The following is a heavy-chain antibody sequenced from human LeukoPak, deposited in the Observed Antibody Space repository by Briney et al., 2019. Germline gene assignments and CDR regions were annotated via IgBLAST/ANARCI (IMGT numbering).Heavy chain of an antibody. CDR3: ARTGVGYYDSSGYFDY. D-gene: IGHD3-22*01. J-gene: IGHJ4*02. Sequence: SETLSLTCTVSGGSISSNNYYWGWIRQPPGKGLEWIGYIYYSGSTNYNPSLKSRVTISVDTSKNQFSLKLSSVTAADTAVYYCARTGVGYYDSSGYFDYWGQGTLVTVSS. CDR1: GGSISSNNYY. V-gene: IGHV4-61*05. CDR2: IYYSGST.